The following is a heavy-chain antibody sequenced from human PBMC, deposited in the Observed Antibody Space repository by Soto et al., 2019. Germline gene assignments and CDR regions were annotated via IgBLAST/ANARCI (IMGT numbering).Heavy chain of an antibody. V-gene: IGHV1-18*04. D-gene: IGHD3-9*01. J-gene: IGHJ6*02. CDR2: ISAYNGNT. CDR1: GYTFTSYG. Sequence: GASVKVSCKASGYTFTSYGISWVRQAPGQGLERMGWISAYNGNTNYAQKLQGRVTMTTDTSTSTAYMELRSLRSDDTAVYYCARDMDYDILTGYLGYYYYGMDVWGQGTTVTVSS. CDR3: ARDMDYDILTGYLGYYYYGMDV.